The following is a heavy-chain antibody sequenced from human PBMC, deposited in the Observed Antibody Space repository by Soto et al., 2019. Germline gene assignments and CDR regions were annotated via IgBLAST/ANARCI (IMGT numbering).Heavy chain of an antibody. Sequence: PGESLKISCKGSGYSFTSYWIGWVRQLPGKGLEWMGIIYPGDSETRYSPSFQGQVTISVDKSTSTAYLQWSSLKASDTAMYYCARGLSSGYYNWFDPWGQGTQVTVSS. J-gene: IGHJ5*02. V-gene: IGHV5-51*01. D-gene: IGHD3-22*01. CDR1: GYSFTSYW. CDR3: ARGLSSGYYNWFDP. CDR2: IYPGDSET.